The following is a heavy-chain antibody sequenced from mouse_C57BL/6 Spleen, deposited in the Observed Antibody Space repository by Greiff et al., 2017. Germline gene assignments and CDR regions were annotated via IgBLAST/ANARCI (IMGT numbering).Heavy chain of an antibody. CDR1: GYTFTDYY. V-gene: IGHV1-77*01. Sequence: VQLQQSGAELVKPGASVTISCKASGYTFTDYYINWVKQRPGQGLEWIGKIGPGSGSTYYNEKFTGKATLTADKSSSTAYMQLSSLTSEDSAVYFCERGVVYYGSSYNYLDYWGQGTTLTVSS. CDR3: ERGVVYYGSSYNYLDY. J-gene: IGHJ2*01. CDR2: IGPGSGST. D-gene: IGHD1-1*01.